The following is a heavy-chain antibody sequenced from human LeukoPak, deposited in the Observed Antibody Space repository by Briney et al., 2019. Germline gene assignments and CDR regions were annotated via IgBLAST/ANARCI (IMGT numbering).Heavy chain of an antibody. CDR3: ARRLGGHYYGSGSYYNPYNWFDP. CDR2: INHSGST. Sequence: PSETLSLTCAVYGGSFSGYYWSWIRQPPGKGLEWIGEINHSGSTNYNPSLKSRVTISVDTSKNQFSLKLSSVTAADTAVYYCARRLGGHYYGSGSYYNPYNWFDPWGQGTLVTVSS. CDR1: GGSFSGYY. D-gene: IGHD3-10*01. V-gene: IGHV4-34*01. J-gene: IGHJ5*02.